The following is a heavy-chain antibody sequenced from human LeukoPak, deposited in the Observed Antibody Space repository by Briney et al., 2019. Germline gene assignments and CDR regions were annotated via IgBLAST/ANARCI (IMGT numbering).Heavy chain of an antibody. J-gene: IGHJ4*02. CDR2: ISYDGIIK. CDR1: GFTFSNYA. V-gene: IGHV3-30-3*01. D-gene: IGHD4/OR15-4a*01. CDR3: ARSAYCGTNCHYYFES. Sequence: GGSLRLSCAVSGFTFSNYAIHWVRQAPGKGLEWVAFISYDGIIKYYADSVKGRFTISRDNSQNTLDLQMNSLRAEDTAVYHCARSAYCGTNCHYYFESWGQGTLVIVSS.